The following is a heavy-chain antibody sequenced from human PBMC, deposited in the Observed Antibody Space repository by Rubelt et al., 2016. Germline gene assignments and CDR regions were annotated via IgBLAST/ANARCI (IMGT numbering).Heavy chain of an antibody. CDR2: ISGTGRGT. Sequence: EVKLLESGGGSAQPGGPLRLSCAASGFTFPNYAMSWVRQAPGMGLEWVSSISGTGRGTYYIDSVKGRFTISIENSRNTFYMQMNSLRDEDTAVYYCAKGLGSGWGLDYWGQGTLVTVSS. CDR1: GFTFPNYA. J-gene: IGHJ4*02. D-gene: IGHD6-19*01. V-gene: IGHV3-23*01. CDR3: AKGLGSGWGLDY.